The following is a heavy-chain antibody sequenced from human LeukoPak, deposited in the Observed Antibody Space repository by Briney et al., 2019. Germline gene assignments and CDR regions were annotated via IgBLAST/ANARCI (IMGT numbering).Heavy chain of an antibody. V-gene: IGHV1-46*01. CDR1: GYTFTSYY. Sequence: ASVKVSCKASGYTFTSYYMHWVRQAPGQGLEWMGIINPSGGSTSYAQKFQGRVTMTRDTSISTAYMELSRLRSDDTAVYYCARAAGSAARKYYYYYGMDVWGQGTTVTVSS. CDR3: ARAAGSAARKYYYYYGMDV. J-gene: IGHJ6*02. CDR2: INPSGGST. D-gene: IGHD6-6*01.